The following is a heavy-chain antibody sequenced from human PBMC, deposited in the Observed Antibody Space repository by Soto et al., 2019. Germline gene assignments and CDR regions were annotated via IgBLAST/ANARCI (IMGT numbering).Heavy chain of an antibody. Sequence: ASVKVSCKASGGTFSSYAISWVRQAPGQGLEWMGGIIPIFGTANYAQKFQGRVTITADESTSTAYMELSSLRSEDTAVYYCARDPRAYCGGDCYDEGGFSVEDYWGQGTLVTVSS. CDR2: IIPIFGTA. D-gene: IGHD2-21*02. V-gene: IGHV1-69*13. CDR3: ARDPRAYCGGDCYDEGGFSVEDY. CDR1: GGTFSSYA. J-gene: IGHJ4*02.